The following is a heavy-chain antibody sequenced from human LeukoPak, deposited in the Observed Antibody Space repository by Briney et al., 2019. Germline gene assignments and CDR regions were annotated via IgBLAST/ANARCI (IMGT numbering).Heavy chain of an antibody. J-gene: IGHJ6*04. CDR1: GFTFSSYS. V-gene: IGHV3-21*01. CDR2: ICSSSSYI. Sequence: GGALRLFCAASGFTFSSYSLNWVRQAPGEGLEGVSSICSSSSYIYYADSVKGRFTISRDNAKNSLYLQMNSLRAEDTAVYYCARDSRYCSGGSCYGMDVWGKGTTVTVSS. CDR3: ARDSRYCSGGSCYGMDV. D-gene: IGHD2-15*01.